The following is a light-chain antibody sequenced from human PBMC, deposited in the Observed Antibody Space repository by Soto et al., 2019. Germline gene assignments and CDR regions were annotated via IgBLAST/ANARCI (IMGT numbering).Light chain of an antibody. CDR3: QQYYNTPVT. CDR2: WAS. Sequence: DIVMTQSPDSLAVSLGERATINCKSSQSVLYSSNNTPYLAWYQQKPGQPPKLFIYWASTRESGVPDRFSGSGSGTDFTLTIRSLQAEDVAVYYCQQYYNTPVTFGHGTKVEIK. V-gene: IGKV4-1*01. CDR1: QSVLYSSNNTPY. J-gene: IGKJ1*01.